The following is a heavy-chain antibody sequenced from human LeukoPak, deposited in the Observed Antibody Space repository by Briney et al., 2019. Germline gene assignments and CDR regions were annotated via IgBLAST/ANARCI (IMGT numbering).Heavy chain of an antibody. CDR3: AKDRGRYSGYDYADY. Sequence: PGGSLRLSCAASGSTFSSYAMSWVRQAPGKGLEWVSAISGSGGSTYYADSVKGRFTISRDNSKNTLYLQMNSLRAEDTAVYYCAKDRGRYSGYDYADYWGQGTLVTVPS. J-gene: IGHJ4*02. CDR2: ISGSGGST. V-gene: IGHV3-23*01. D-gene: IGHD5-12*01. CDR1: GSTFSSYA.